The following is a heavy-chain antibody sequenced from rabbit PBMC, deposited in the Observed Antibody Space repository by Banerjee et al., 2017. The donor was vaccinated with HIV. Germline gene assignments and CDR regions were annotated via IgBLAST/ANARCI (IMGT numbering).Heavy chain of an antibody. CDR3: ARSAYDSSSGHYIRMGYFNL. CDR1: GFSFSSRYW. Sequence: QEQLEESGGDLVKPEGSLTLTCTASGFSFSSRYWVCWVRQAPGKGLEWIGCIDAGSSGSAHYASWVNGRFTISSHNAQNTLYLQLNSLTIADTATYFCARSAYDSSSGHYIRMGYFNLWGQGTLVTVS. CDR2: IDAGSSGSA. V-gene: IGHV1S45*01. D-gene: IGHD1-1*01. J-gene: IGHJ4*01.